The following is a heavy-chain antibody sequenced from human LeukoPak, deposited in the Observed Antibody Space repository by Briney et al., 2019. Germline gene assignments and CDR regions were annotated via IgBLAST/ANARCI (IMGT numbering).Heavy chain of an antibody. V-gene: IGHV4-4*09. CDR1: GGSISSYY. J-gene: IGHJ5*02. CDR3: ARRGSSSVWFDP. Sequence: SETLSLTCTVSGGSISSYYGSWIRQPPGKGLEWIGYIYTSGSTNYNPSLKSRVTISVDTSKNQFSLKLSSVTAADTAVYYCARRGSSSVWFDPWGQGTLVTVSS. D-gene: IGHD6-13*01. CDR2: IYTSGST.